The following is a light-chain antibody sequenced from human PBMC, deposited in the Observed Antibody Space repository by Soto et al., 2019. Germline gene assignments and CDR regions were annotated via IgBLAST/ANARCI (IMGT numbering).Light chain of an antibody. Sequence: EIVMTQSPATLSVSPGERATLSCRASQSVSSNLAWYQQKPGQAPRLLIYGASRRATGIPDRFSGRGSGTDFTLTISRLDPEDFAVYYCQQYGSSPLWTFGQGTKVDIK. V-gene: IGKV3-20*01. J-gene: IGKJ1*01. CDR2: GAS. CDR3: QQYGSSPLWT. CDR1: QSVSSN.